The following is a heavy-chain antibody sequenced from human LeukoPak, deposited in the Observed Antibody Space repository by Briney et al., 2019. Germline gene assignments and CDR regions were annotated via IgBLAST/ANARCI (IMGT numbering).Heavy chain of an antibody. CDR3: ARDYAEGYCSSTSCYYYYYMDV. J-gene: IGHJ6*03. V-gene: IGHV4-39*07. D-gene: IGHD2-2*01. CDR2: IYYSGST. CDR1: GGSISSSSYY. Sequence: SETLSLTCTVSGGSISSSSYYWGWIRQPPGKGLEWIGSIYYSGSTYYNPPLKSRVTISVDTSKNQFSLKLSSVTAADTAVYYCARDYAEGYCSSTSCYYYYYMDVWGKGTTVTVSS.